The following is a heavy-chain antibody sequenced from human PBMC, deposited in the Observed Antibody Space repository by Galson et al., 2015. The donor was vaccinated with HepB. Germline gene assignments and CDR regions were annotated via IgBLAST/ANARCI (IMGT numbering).Heavy chain of an antibody. CDR2: IDPSDSYT. CDR3: AILDGIVAAPIHLFDY. D-gene: IGHD6-13*01. CDR1: GYSFTSYW. Sequence: SGAEVKKPGESLKISCKGSGYSFTSYWISWVRQMPGKGLEWMGRIDPSDSYTNYSPSFQGHVTISADKSISTAYLQWSSLKASDTAMYYCAILDGIVAAPIHLFDYWGQGTLVTVSS. J-gene: IGHJ4*02. V-gene: IGHV5-10-1*01.